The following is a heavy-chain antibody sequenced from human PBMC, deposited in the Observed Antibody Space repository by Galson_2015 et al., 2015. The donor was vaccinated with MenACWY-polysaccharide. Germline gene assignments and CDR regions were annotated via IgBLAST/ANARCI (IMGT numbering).Heavy chain of an antibody. Sequence: TLSLTCTVSGGSISSGSYYWSWIRQPAGKGLEWIGRIYTSGSTNYNPSLKSRVTISVDTSKNQFSLKLSSVTAADASVYYCARIIAVAGTRWVGYWGQGTLVTVSS. CDR1: GGSISSGSYY. D-gene: IGHD6-19*01. CDR2: IYTSGST. CDR3: ARIIAVAGTRWVGY. V-gene: IGHV4-61*02. J-gene: IGHJ4*02.